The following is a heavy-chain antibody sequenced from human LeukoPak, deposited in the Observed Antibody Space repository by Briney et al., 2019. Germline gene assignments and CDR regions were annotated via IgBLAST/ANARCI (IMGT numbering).Heavy chain of an antibody. CDR1: GFTFSSYP. CDR3: AKEGVTPFDY. J-gene: IGHJ4*02. CDR2: ISRSGNNT. Sequence: GGSLRLSCAASGFTFSSYPMSWLPQAPGKGLEWVSAISRSGNNTYYTDSVRGRFTISRDNSKHTLYLQMNSLRAEDTALYYCAKEGVTPFDYWGQGTLVTVSS. V-gene: IGHV3-23*01. D-gene: IGHD3-10*01.